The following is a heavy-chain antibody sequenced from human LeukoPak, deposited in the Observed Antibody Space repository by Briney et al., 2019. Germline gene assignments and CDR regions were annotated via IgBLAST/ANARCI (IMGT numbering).Heavy chain of an antibody. Sequence: PSETLSLTCAVYGVSFSGYYWTWIRQPPGKGLEWIGEINHTGSANYNPSLKSRVTISVDTSKNQFSLKLSSVCAADRAVYYCALGAVTTNRDYWGQGTLVTVSS. D-gene: IGHD4-17*01. CDR3: ALGAVTTNRDY. V-gene: IGHV4-34*01. CDR2: INHTGSA. CDR1: GVSFSGYY. J-gene: IGHJ4*02.